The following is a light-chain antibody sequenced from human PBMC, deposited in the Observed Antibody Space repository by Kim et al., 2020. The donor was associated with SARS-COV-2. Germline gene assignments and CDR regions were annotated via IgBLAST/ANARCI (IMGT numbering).Light chain of an antibody. CDR2: DVS. CDR3: SSYTSSSTLVV. CDR1: SSDVGGYNY. Sequence: QAIPNPCTGTSSDVGGYNYVSWYQQHPGKAPKLMIYDVSNRPSGVSNRFSGSKSGNTASLTISGLQAEDEADYYCSSYTSSSTLVVFGGGTQLTVL. J-gene: IGLJ2*01. V-gene: IGLV2-14*03.